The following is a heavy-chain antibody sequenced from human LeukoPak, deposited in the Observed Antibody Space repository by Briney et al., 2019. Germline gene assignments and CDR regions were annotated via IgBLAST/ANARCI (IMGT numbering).Heavy chain of an antibody. CDR3: ARERMVRGVNLVAFDI. Sequence: ASVKVSCTASGCTFSSYAISWVRQAPGQGLEWMGRIIPILGIANYAQKFQGRVTITADKSTSTAYMELSSLRSEDTAVYYCARERMVRGVNLVAFDIWGQGTMVTVSS. J-gene: IGHJ3*02. CDR2: IIPILGIA. CDR1: GCTFSSYA. V-gene: IGHV1-69*04. D-gene: IGHD3-10*01.